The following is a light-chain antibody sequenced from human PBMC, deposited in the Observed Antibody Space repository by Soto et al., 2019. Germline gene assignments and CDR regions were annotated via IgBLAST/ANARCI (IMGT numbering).Light chain of an antibody. V-gene: IGLV2-8*01. CDR2: XXX. CDR1: SSDVGNYDY. J-gene: IGLJ1*01. CDR3: ASYAGSSRYV. Sequence: QSPLTQPPSASGSPGQSVTISCTGVSSDVGNYDYVLCYQQYPGNAPKLIIFXXXXXXXWXXXRXXCXXXGNTASLTVSGLQAEDEAVYYCASYAGSSRYVFGTGTKVTVL.